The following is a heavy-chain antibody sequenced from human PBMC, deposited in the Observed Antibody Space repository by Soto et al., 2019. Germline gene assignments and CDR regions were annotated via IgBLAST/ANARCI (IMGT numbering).Heavy chain of an antibody. CDR2: IGGDGGDRT. CDR1: AFTFSSYA. V-gene: IGHV3-23*01. CDR3: VRRSGLQWEPFDY. Sequence: EVQLLESGGGFVQPGGSLRLSCAASAFTFSSYALSWVRQAPGKGLEWVSTIGGDGGDRTYYADSVRGRFAISRDNSRNTLYLQMNSLRADDTAVYYCVRRSGLQWEPFDYWGQGTLVSVSS. J-gene: IGHJ4*02. D-gene: IGHD1-26*01.